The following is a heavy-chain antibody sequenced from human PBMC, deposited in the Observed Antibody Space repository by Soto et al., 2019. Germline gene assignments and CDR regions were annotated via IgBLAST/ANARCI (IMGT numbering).Heavy chain of an antibody. CDR3: MNYNSGWKY. J-gene: IGHJ4*02. V-gene: IGHV4-39*01. Sequence: QLQLQESGPGLVQPSETLSLTCTVSGVSISSHGYFWGWIRQPPGKGLEWIGMISYSGSTYYSPSLKSRVTMSADTSKNQLSLRLSSVTAADTAVFPCMNYNSGWKYWGQGTVVTVSS. CDR2: ISYSGST. D-gene: IGHD5-12*01. CDR1: GVSISSHGYF.